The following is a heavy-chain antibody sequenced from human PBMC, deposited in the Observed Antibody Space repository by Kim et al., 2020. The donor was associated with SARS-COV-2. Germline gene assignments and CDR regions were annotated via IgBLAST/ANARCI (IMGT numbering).Heavy chain of an antibody. V-gene: IGHV3-53*04. D-gene: IGHD3-3*01. J-gene: IGHJ4*02. Sequence: TYYADSVKGRFTITRHNSKNTLYLQINSLGAEDTAVYYCARREWLRGGFDYWGQGTLVTVSS. CDR3: ARREWLRGGFDY. CDR2: T.